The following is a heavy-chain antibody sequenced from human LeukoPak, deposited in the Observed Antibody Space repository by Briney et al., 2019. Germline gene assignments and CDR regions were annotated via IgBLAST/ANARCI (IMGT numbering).Heavy chain of an antibody. V-gene: IGHV3-23*01. Sequence: GGSLRLSCAASGFTFSSYAMSWVRQAPGKGLEWVSAISGSGGSTYYADSVKGRFTISRDNAKNTLYLQMNSLRAEDTAVYYCARMVVAATGNDYWGQGTLVTVSS. J-gene: IGHJ4*02. D-gene: IGHD2-15*01. CDR3: ARMVVAATGNDY. CDR1: GFTFSSYA. CDR2: ISGSGGST.